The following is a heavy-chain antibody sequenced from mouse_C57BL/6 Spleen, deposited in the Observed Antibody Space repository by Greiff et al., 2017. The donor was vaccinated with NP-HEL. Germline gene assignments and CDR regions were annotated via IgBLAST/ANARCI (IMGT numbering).Heavy chain of an antibody. CDR2: INPGSGGT. J-gene: IGHJ2*01. V-gene: IGHV1-54*01. D-gene: IGHD2-5*01. Sequence: VQLQQSGAELVRPGTSVKVSCKASGYAFTNYLIEWVKQRPGQGLEWIGVINPGSGGTNYNEKFKGKATLTADKSSSTAYMQLSSLPSEDSAVYVCARRGSYSNYVLYFDYWGQGTTLTVSS. CDR1: GYAFTNYL. CDR3: ARRGSYSNYVLYFDY.